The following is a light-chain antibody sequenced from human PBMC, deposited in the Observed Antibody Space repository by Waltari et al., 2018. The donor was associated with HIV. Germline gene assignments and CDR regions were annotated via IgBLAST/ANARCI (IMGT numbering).Light chain of an antibody. V-gene: IGKV1-27*01. Sequence: DIQLTQSPSSLSASVGDSVTITCRASQGINNYLAWYQQKPGKVPKLLIYAASALQSGVPSRFSGSGAGTDFNLTISSLQPEDVATYYGQNYNSAPFTFGPGTKVDIK. CDR3: QNYNSAPFT. J-gene: IGKJ3*01. CDR2: AAS. CDR1: QGINNY.